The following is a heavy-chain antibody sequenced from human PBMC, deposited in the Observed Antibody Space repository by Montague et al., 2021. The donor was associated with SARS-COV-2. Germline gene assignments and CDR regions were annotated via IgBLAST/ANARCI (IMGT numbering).Heavy chain of an antibody. CDR2: ILGSGAGT. CDR1: GFTFSSYE. V-gene: IGHV3-23*01. J-gene: IGHJ2*01. D-gene: IGHD6-25*01. Sequence: SLRLSCAASGFTFSSYEMNWVRQPPGKGLECVSSILGSGAGTYYADSVQGRFTISRDNSRNTLYLQMNSLRAEDTAKYYCAKQTGAGAIVYWYFDLWGRGTVVSVSS. CDR3: AKQTGAGAIVYWYFDL.